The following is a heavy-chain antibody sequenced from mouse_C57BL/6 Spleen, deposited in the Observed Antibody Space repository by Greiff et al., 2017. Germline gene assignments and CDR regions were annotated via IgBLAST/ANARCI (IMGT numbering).Heavy chain of an antibody. V-gene: IGHV1-47*01. D-gene: IGHD2-1*01. CDR1: GYTFTTYP. Sequence: VQRVESGAELVKPGASVKMSCKASGYTFTTYPIEWMKQNHGKSLEWIGNFHPYNDDTKYNEKFKGKATLTVEKSSSTVYLELSRLTSDDSAVYYCARGGYGNYLYAMDYWGQGTSVTVSS. CDR3: ARGGYGNYLYAMDY. CDR2: FHPYNDDT. J-gene: IGHJ4*01.